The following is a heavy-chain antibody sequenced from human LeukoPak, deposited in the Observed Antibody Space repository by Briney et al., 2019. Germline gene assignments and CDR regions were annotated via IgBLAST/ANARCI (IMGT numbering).Heavy chain of an antibody. D-gene: IGHD3-3*01. V-gene: IGHV4-4*07. J-gene: IGHJ5*02. CDR2: IYTSGST. Sequence: SETLSLTCTVSGGSISSYYWSWIRQPAGKGLEWIGRIYTSGSTNYNPSLKSRVTMSVDTSKNQFSLKLSSVTAADTAVYYCARDITIFGVAPQNWFDPWGQGTLVTVS. CDR1: GGSISSYY. CDR3: ARDITIFGVAPQNWFDP.